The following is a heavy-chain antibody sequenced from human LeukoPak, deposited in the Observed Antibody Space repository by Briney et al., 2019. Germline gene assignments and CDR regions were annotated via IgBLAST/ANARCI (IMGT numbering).Heavy chain of an antibody. CDR3: ARVLDSSGDY. V-gene: IGHV4-34*01. CDR2: INHRGST. Sequence: PSETLSLTCAVYGGSFSGYYWSWIRQPPGKGLEWIGEINHRGSTNYNPSLKSRVTISVDASRNQFSLKLTSVTAADTAVFYCARVLDSSGDYWGQGTLVTVSS. D-gene: IGHD6-25*01. J-gene: IGHJ4*02. CDR1: GGSFSGYY.